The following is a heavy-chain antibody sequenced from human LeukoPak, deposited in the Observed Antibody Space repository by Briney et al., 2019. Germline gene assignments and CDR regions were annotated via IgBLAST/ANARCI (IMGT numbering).Heavy chain of an antibody. CDR2: IYYSGST. Sequence: SETLSLTCTVSGGSISSYYWSWIRQPPGKGLEWIGYIYYSGSTNYNPSLKSRVTISVDTSKNQFSLKLSSVTAADTAVHYCARGNGDSSIRAGVLDYWGQGTLVTVSS. J-gene: IGHJ4*02. CDR3: ARGNGDSSIRAGVLDY. V-gene: IGHV4-59*12. D-gene: IGHD2-2*01. CDR1: GGSISSYY.